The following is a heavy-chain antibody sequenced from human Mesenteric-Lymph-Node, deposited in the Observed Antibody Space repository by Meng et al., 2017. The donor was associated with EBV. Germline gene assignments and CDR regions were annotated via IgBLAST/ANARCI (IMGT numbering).Heavy chain of an antibody. J-gene: IGHJ4*02. Sequence: QILLKESGPTLVNPTQTLTLTCTFSGFSLSTFGVSVGWIRQPPGKALEWLAVIYWDDDERYSPSLKSRLTITKDTSKNQVVLKMTDMDPVDTATYYCAHRPPFGELLDYWGQGTLVTVSS. D-gene: IGHD3-10*01. CDR1: GFSLSTFGVS. CDR3: AHRPPFGELLDY. CDR2: IYWDDDE. V-gene: IGHV2-5*02.